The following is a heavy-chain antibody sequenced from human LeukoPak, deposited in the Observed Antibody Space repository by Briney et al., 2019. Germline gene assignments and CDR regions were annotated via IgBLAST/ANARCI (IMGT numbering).Heavy chain of an antibody. D-gene: IGHD2/OR15-2a*01. V-gene: IGHV4-31*03. CDR1: GGSISSGGYY. J-gene: IGHJ5*02. CDR2: IYYSGST. Sequence: SQTLSLTCTVSGGSISSGGYYWSWIRQHPGTGLEWIGYIYYSGSTYYNPSLKSRVTISVDTSKNQFSLKLSSVTAADTAVYYCARDLIAPSGFDPWGQGTLVTVSS. CDR3: ARDLIAPSGFDP.